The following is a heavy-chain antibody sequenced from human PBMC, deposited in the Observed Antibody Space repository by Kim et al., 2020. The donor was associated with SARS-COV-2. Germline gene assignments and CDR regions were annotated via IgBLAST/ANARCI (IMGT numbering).Heavy chain of an antibody. CDR2: ISHTGNT. V-gene: IGHV4-38-2*02. Sequence: SETLSLTCTVSGSSIGIGYYWAWLRQPPGRRLGWIESISHTGNTYTNPSIRGRTSFAVATSKRHSSLNVTSVTAAATADYSSARMEISGWSNFDVWG. D-gene: IGHD6-13*01. CDR1: GSSIGIGYY. J-gene: IGHJ3*01. CDR3: ARMEISGWSNFDV.